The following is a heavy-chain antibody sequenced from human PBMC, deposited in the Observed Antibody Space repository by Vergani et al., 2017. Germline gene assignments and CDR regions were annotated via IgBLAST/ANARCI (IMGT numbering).Heavy chain of an antibody. Sequence: VQVLESGGGLVQPGGSLRLSCAASGFTFNSYGIHWVRQAPGKGLEWVSFIRYDGSSEYYGDSVKGRFTISRDKSQNTVNLQMNSLRTEDTAVYFCANSVIAGNVGVAYFGMDVWGRGTTVTVSS. V-gene: IGHV3-30*02. CDR3: ANSVIAGNVGVAYFGMDV. J-gene: IGHJ6*02. CDR2: IRYDGSSE. CDR1: GFTFNSYG. D-gene: IGHD2/OR15-2a*01.